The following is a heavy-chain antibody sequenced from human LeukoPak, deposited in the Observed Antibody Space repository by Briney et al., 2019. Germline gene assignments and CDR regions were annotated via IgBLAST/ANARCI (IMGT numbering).Heavy chain of an antibody. CDR2: IYPGDSDT. V-gene: IGHV5-51*01. J-gene: IGHJ4*02. Sequence: PGESLKISFKGSGXSFTSYCIGWVRQMPGKGLEWVGIIYPGDSDTRYSPSFQGQVTISADKSISTAYLQWSSLKASDTAMYYCARQTSNYDILTGSDKHYFDYWGQGTLVTVSS. CDR1: GXSFTSYC. CDR3: ARQTSNYDILTGSDKHYFDY. D-gene: IGHD3-9*01.